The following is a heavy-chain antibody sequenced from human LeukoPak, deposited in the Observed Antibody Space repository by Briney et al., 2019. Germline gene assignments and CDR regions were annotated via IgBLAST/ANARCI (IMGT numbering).Heavy chain of an antibody. CDR3: ARLPTFYDSSGYHYDY. D-gene: IGHD3-22*01. V-gene: IGHV3-23*01. Sequence: GGSLRLSCAASGFTFRTYAMSWVRQAPGRGLEWASSTAGSGISKDYADSVKGRFTISKDKSKNTLYLQMDNLRAEDTGVYFCARLPTFYDSSGYHYDYWGQGTLVTVSS. CDR2: TAGSGISK. CDR1: GFTFRTYA. J-gene: IGHJ4*02.